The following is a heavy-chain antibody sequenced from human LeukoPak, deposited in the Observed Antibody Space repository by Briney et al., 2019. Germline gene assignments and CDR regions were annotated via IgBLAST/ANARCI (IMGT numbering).Heavy chain of an antibody. D-gene: IGHD3-10*01. CDR1: GFTFSSYA. CDR2: ISYDGSNK. Sequence: GGSLRLSCAASGFTFSSYAMHWVRQAPGKGLEWVAVISYDGSNKYYADSVKGRFTISRDNSKNTLYLQMNSLRAEDTAVYYCATLNGAHWGQGTLVTVSS. CDR3: ATLNGAH. J-gene: IGHJ4*02. V-gene: IGHV3-30-3*01.